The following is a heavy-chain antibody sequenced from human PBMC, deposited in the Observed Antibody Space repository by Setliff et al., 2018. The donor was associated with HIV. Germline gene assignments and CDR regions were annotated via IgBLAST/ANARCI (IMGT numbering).Heavy chain of an antibody. CDR3: VRDDYGYNGKGFDY. Sequence: PSETLSLTCTVSGGSVSSGSYYWNWIRQPAGKGLEWIGRIYTSGSTNYNPSLKSRVTISVDTSKNQFSLKLSSVTAADTAMYYCVRDDYGYNGKGFDYWGPGTLVTVSS. CDR2: IYTSGST. CDR1: GGSVSSGSYY. V-gene: IGHV4-61*02. J-gene: IGHJ4*02. D-gene: IGHD4-17*01.